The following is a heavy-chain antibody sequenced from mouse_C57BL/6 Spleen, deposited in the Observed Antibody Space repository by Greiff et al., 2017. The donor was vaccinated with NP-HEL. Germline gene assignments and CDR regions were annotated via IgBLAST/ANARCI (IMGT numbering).Heavy chain of an antibody. Sequence: QVQLKESGAELVRPGTSVKVSCKASGYAFTNYLIEWVKQRPGQGLEWIGVINPGSGGTNYNEKFKGKATLTADKSSSTAYMQLSSLTSEDSAVYFCARRWDVGYFDVWGTGTTVTVSS. CDR1: GYAFTNYL. CDR3: ARRWDVGYFDV. V-gene: IGHV1-54*01. CDR2: INPGSGGT. D-gene: IGHD4-1*01. J-gene: IGHJ1*03.